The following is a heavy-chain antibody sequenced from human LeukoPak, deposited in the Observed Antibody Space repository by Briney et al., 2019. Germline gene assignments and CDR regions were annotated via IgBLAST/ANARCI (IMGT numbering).Heavy chain of an antibody. Sequence: GGSLRLSRAASGFTFSTYLMHWVRQAPGKGLEWVAVIPSDGTHTFYAESVKGRFTISRDNSKNTLYLQMNSLRAEDTAVYFCARERQDTVLHSGAFDIWGQGTMVTVSS. J-gene: IGHJ3*02. CDR2: IPSDGTHT. V-gene: IGHV3-30-3*01. D-gene: IGHD2-21*01. CDR3: ARERQDTVLHSGAFDI. CDR1: GFTFSTYL.